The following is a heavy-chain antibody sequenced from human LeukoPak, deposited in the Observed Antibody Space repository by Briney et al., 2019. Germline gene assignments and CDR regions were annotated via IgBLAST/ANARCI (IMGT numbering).Heavy chain of an antibody. Sequence: GGSLRLSCAASGFTFSSYWMSWVRQAPGRGLEWVANIKQDGSEKYYVDSVKGRFTISRDNAENSLYLQMNSLRAEDTAVYYCARDRWGYSYGGDWGQGTLVTVSS. J-gene: IGHJ4*02. CDR2: IKQDGSEK. V-gene: IGHV3-7*01. CDR3: ARDRWGYSYGGD. D-gene: IGHD5-18*01. CDR1: GFTFSSYW.